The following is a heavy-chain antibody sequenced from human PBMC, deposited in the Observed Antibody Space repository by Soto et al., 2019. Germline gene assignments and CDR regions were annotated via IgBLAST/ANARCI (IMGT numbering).Heavy chain of an antibody. CDR2: ISTYNGNT. V-gene: IGHV1-18*04. D-gene: IGHD6-19*01. Sequence: QVQLVQSGAEVKKPAASVKVSCKASGYTFTDYGISWVRQAPGQGLEWMGWISTYNGNTIYAQKIQGRVTMTTDTSTSTAYVELRSLRSDDTAVYYCAREEGISDWHAFDYWGQGTRVTVSS. CDR1: GYTFTDYG. J-gene: IGHJ4*02. CDR3: AREEGISDWHAFDY.